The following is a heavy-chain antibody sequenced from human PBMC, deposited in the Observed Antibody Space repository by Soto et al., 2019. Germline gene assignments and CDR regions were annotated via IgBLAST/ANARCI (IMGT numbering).Heavy chain of an antibody. Sequence: EVQLVESGGGLVQPGGSLRLSCAGSGFTFSNYWMHWVRQAPGKGLEWVSRIDHDGPTDYADSVRGRFTISRDNAENTLYLQMNSLRPEDTDVYYCVRDSHGDYWGQGTLVIGSS. CDR2: IDHDGPT. CDR3: VRDSHGDY. J-gene: IGHJ4*02. CDR1: GFTFSNYW. V-gene: IGHV3-74*01.